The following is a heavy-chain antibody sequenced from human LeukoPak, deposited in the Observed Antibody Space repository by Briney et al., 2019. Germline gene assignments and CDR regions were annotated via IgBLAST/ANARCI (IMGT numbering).Heavy chain of an antibody. J-gene: IGHJ4*02. CDR3: AREGYSGSAGSDFDY. CDR1: GGSISSYY. V-gene: IGHV4-59*01. CDR2: IYYSGST. D-gene: IGHD1-26*01. Sequence: SETLSLTCTVSGGSISSYYWSWIRQPPGKGLEWIGYIYYSGSTNYNPSLKSRVTISVDTSKNQFSLKLSSVTAADTAVYYCAREGYSGSAGSDFDYRGQGTLVTVSS.